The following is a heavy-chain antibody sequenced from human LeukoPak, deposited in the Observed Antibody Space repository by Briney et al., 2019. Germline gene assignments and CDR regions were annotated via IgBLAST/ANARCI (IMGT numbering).Heavy chain of an antibody. Sequence: ASVKVSCKASGGTFSSYAISWVRQAPGQGLEWMGGIIPIFGTANYAQKFQGRVTITADESTSTAYMELSSLRSEDTAVYYCANIVVVPAARGNYYYVDVWGKGTTVTVSS. CDR3: ANIVVVPAARGNYYYVDV. V-gene: IGHV1-69*13. CDR1: GGTFSSYA. D-gene: IGHD2-2*01. J-gene: IGHJ6*03. CDR2: IIPIFGTA.